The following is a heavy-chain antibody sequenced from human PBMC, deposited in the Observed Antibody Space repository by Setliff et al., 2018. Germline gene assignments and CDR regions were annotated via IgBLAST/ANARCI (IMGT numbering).Heavy chain of an antibody. CDR3: ARDHVYGSQYYYYYYGMDV. CDR1: GFTFSSYE. J-gene: IGHJ6*02. CDR2: ISSSGITI. Sequence: GGSLRLSCAASGFTFSSYEMNWVRQAPGKGLEWVSYISSSGITIEYADSVKGLFTVSRDNAKNALHLQMNSLRVEDTAVYYCARDHVYGSQYYYYYYGMDVWGQGTTVTASS. V-gene: IGHV3-48*03. D-gene: IGHD3-10*01.